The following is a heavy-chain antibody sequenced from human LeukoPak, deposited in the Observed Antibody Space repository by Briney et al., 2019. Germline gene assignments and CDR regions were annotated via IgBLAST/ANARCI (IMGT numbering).Heavy chain of an antibody. CDR3: ARDFYSSRRKGVHYFFDY. J-gene: IGHJ4*02. CDR1: GFTFSHDA. V-gene: IGHV3-30*01. D-gene: IGHD1-26*01. Sequence: GGSLRLSCVASGFTFSHDAIHWVRQAPGKGPECVAVISYDGFHKYYAHSVQGRFTISRDNSNSTVTLQMNSLGPDDTAFYFCARDFYSSRRKGVHYFFDYGGQGTLVTVS. CDR2: ISYDGFHK.